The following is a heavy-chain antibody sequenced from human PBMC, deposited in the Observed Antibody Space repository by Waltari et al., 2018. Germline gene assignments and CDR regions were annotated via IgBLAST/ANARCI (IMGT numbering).Heavy chain of an antibody. CDR2: IHHSGRT. Sequence: QVQLQESGPGLVKPSGTLSLTCAVSGASISSNYWWSWVRQSPGKGLEWIGQIHHSGRTYSTPPLKSRIPISVDKSKNQFSLNLRSVNDADTAVYYCAADRGNGLYFDYWGQGTLVTVSS. CDR3: AADRGNGLYFDY. J-gene: IGHJ4*02. CDR1: GASISSNYW. V-gene: IGHV4-4*02. D-gene: IGHD2-15*01.